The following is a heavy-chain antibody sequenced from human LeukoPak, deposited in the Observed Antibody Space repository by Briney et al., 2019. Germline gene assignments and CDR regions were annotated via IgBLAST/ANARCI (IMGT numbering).Heavy chain of an antibody. J-gene: IGHJ6*02. CDR1: GFTVSSYS. CDR2: ISSSSSTI. D-gene: IGHD5-12*01. Sequence: PGGSLRLSCAASGFTVSSYSMNWVRQAPGKGLEWVSYISSSSSTIYYADSVKGRFTVSSSKNTQYLQMSSLRVEDTAVYYCAKVRGPNDHRNYAMDVWGQGTTVTVSS. CDR3: AKVRGPNDHRNYAMDV. V-gene: IGHV3-48*01.